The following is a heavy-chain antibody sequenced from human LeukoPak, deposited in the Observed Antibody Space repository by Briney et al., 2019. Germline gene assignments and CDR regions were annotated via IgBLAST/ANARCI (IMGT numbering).Heavy chain of an antibody. D-gene: IGHD3-10*01. CDR2: ISYDGSNK. V-gene: IGHV3-30*18. CDR1: GFIFSSYG. CDR3: AKGGHRGGPITMVRY. J-gene: IGHJ4*02. Sequence: GGSLRLSCAASGFIFSSYGMHWVRQAPGKGLEWVAVISYDGSNKYYADSVKGRFTISRDNSKNTLYLQMNSLRAEDTAVYYCAKGGHRGGPITMVRYWGQGTLVTVSS.